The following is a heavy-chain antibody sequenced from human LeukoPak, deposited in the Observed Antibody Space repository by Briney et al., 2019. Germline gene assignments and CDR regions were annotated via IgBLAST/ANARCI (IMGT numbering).Heavy chain of an antibody. CDR2: ISAYNGNT. V-gene: IGHV1-18*01. CDR3: AREGRDDILTGYYDY. Sequence: ASVKVSCKASGYTFTSYGISWVRQAPGQGLEWMGWISAYNGNTNYAQKLQGRVTITADESTSTAYMELSSLRSEDTAVYYCAREGRDDILTGYYDYWGQGTLVTVSS. J-gene: IGHJ4*02. CDR1: GYTFTSYG. D-gene: IGHD3-9*01.